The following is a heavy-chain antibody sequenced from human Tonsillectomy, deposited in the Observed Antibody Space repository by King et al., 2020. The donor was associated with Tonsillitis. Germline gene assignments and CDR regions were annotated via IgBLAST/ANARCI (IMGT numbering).Heavy chain of an antibody. J-gene: IGHJ3*02. CDR3: ASLVGANQRDAFDI. V-gene: IGHV3-30*04. CDR2: ISDDGRNK. D-gene: IGHD1-26*01. CDR1: GFTFSTYA. Sequence: VQLVESGGGVVQPGRSLRLACAASGFTFSTYALHWVRQAPGKGLEWVAVISDDGRNKYYADSVKGRFTISRDNSKNTLYLQMHYLRAEDTAVYHWASLVGANQRDAFDIWGQGKTVAVSS.